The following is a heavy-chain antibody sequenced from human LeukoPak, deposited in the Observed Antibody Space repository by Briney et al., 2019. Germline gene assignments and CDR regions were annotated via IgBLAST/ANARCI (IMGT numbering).Heavy chain of an antibody. CDR3: AKDGGVGGYDSDYYYGMDV. J-gene: IGHJ6*02. CDR2: ISYDGSNK. V-gene: IGHV3-30*18. CDR1: GFTFSSYG. D-gene: IGHD5-12*01. Sequence: GGSLRLSCAASGFTFSSYGMHWVRQAPGKGLEWVAVISYDGSNKYYADSVKGRFTISRDNSKNTLYLQMNSLRAEDTAVYYCAKDGGVGGYDSDYYYGMDVWGQGTTVTVSS.